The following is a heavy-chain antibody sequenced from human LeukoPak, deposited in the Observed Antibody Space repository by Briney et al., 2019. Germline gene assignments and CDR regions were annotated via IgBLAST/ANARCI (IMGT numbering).Heavy chain of an antibody. D-gene: IGHD6-19*01. CDR2: IYSGGST. CDR1: GFTVSSNY. V-gene: IGHV3-53*01. J-gene: IGHJ3*02. Sequence: GGSLRLSRAASGFTVSSNYMSWVRQAPGKGLEWASVIYSGGSTYYADSVKGRFTISRDNSKNTLYLQMNSLRAEDTAVYYCARDQAVAGAFDIWGQGTMVTVSS. CDR3: ARDQAVAGAFDI.